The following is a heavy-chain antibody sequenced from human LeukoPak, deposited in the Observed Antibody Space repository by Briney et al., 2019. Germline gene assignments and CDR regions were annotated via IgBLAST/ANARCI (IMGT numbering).Heavy chain of an antibody. V-gene: IGHV3-9*01. CDR3: AKDTYYYGSGSYPPNYYYYGMDV. CDR2: ISWNSGSI. CDR1: GFAFDDYA. J-gene: IGHJ6*04. D-gene: IGHD3-10*01. Sequence: PGGSLRLSCAATGFAFDDYAMHWIRQASGKGLEWVSGISWNSGSIGYADSVKGRFTISRDNAKNSLYLQMNSPRAEDTALYYCAKDTYYYGSGSYPPNYYYYGMDVWGKGTTVTVSS.